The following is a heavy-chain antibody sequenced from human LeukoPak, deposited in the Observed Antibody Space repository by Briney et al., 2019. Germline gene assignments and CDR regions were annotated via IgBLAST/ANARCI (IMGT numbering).Heavy chain of an antibody. Sequence: GGSLRLSCAASGFTFSSYGMHWVRQAPGKGLEWVAVISYDGSNKYYADSVKGRFTISRDNSKNTLYLQMNSLRAEDTAVYYCAKNGGSMTTVVTSIGYWGQGTLVTVSS. V-gene: IGHV3-30*18. J-gene: IGHJ4*02. D-gene: IGHD4-17*01. CDR1: GFTFSSYG. CDR3: AKNGGSMTTVVTSIGY. CDR2: ISYDGSNK.